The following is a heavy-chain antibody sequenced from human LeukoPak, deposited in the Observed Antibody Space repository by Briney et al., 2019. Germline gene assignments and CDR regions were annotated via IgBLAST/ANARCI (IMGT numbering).Heavy chain of an antibody. Sequence: SETLSLTCAVYGGSFSGYYWSWIRQPPGKGLEWIGEINHSGSTNYNPSLKSRVTISVDTSKNQFSLKLSSVTAADTAVYYCASPDCSSTSCCPTGFDYWGQGTLVTVSS. CDR2: INHSGST. CDR1: GGSFSGYY. J-gene: IGHJ4*02. D-gene: IGHD2-2*01. CDR3: ASPDCSSTSCCPTGFDY. V-gene: IGHV4-34*01.